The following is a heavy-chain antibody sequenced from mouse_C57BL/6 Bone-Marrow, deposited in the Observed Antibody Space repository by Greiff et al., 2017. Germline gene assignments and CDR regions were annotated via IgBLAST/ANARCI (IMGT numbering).Heavy chain of an antibody. CDR2: INPNYGTT. CDR1: GYSFTDYN. V-gene: IGHV1-39*01. Sequence: VQLQQSGPELVKPGASVKISCKASGYSFTDYNMNWVTQSTGKSLEWIGVINPNYGTTSYNQKFKGKATLTVDQSSSTAYMQLNSLTSEDSAVEDCARGYDYVNAMDYWGQGTSVTVSS. D-gene: IGHD2-4*01. CDR3: ARGYDYVNAMDY. J-gene: IGHJ4*01.